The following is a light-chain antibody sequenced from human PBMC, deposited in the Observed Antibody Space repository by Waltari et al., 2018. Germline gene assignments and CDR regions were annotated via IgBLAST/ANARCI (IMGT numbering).Light chain of an antibody. Sequence: DIQMTQSPSSLSASVGDRVTITCRASQGISYSLAWYQQKPGKAPKLLLYDAFTLKSGAPSRFSGSGSGADYALTISSLQPEDFATYYCQQYFVNPGFGPGTKLEI. CDR1: QGISYS. J-gene: IGKJ2*01. CDR2: DAF. V-gene: IGKV1-NL1*01. CDR3: QQYFVNPG.